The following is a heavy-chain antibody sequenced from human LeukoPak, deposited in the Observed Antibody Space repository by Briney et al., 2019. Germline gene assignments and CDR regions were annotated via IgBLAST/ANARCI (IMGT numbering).Heavy chain of an antibody. J-gene: IGHJ4*02. D-gene: IGHD5-12*01. CDR2: IRYDGSNK. V-gene: IGHV3-30*02. CDR1: GFTFSSYG. CDR3: AKPDPRGYSGYGIPFDY. Sequence: GGSLRLSCAASGFTFSSYGMHWVRQAPGKGLEWVAFIRYDGSNKYYADSVKGRFTISRDNSKNTLYLRMNSLRAEDTAVYYCAKPDPRGYSGYGIPFDYWGQGTLVTVSS.